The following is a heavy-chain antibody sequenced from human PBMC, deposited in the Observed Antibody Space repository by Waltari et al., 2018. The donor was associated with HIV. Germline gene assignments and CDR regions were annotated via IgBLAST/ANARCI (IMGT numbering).Heavy chain of an antibody. CDR3: ARVAAARQVDF. V-gene: IGHV1-18*01. J-gene: IGHJ4*02. CDR1: GSTFTNFG. CDR2: IYSGNA. Sequence: QVQLVQSGGEVRKPGASVKVSCQPSGSTFTNFGLIWVRQAPGQGLEWMGWIYSGNANYAQKLQGRVTMTTDTSTSTAYMELRNLRSDDTAMYYCARVAAARQVDFWGQGTLVAVSS. D-gene: IGHD6-13*01.